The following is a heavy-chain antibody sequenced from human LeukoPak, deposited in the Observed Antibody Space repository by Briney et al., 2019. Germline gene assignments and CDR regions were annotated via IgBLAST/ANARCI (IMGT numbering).Heavy chain of an antibody. D-gene: IGHD6-6*01. Sequence: ASVKVSCKASGGTFSSYAISWVRQAPGQGLEWMGGIIPIFGTANYAQKFQGRVTITMDESTSTAYMELSSLRSEDTAVYYCARSGIAARSLDYWGQGTLVTVSS. CDR2: IIPIFGTA. V-gene: IGHV1-69*05. CDR3: ARSGIAARSLDY. J-gene: IGHJ4*02. CDR1: GGTFSSYA.